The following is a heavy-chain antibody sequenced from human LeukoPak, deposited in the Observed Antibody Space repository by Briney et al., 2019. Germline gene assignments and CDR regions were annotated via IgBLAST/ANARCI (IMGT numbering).Heavy chain of an antibody. J-gene: IGHJ4*02. V-gene: IGHV3-30-3*01. Sequence: GGSLRLSCAASGFTFNSYAMHWVRQAPGKGLEWVAVISYDGTNKYYADSVKGRFTISRDKSKNTLYLQMNNLRAEDTAVYYCMREEGEGYWGQGTLVTVSS. CDR3: MREEGEGY. CDR1: GFTFNSYA. CDR2: ISYDGTNK.